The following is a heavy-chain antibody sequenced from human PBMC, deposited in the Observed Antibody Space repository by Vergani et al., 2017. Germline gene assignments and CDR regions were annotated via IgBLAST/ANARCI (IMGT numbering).Heavy chain of an antibody. CDR1: GGSISSSSYY. D-gene: IGHD4-17*01. V-gene: IGHV4-39*07. CDR2: IYYSGST. J-gene: IGHJ3*02. CDR3: AREPGENGAFDI. Sequence: QLQLQESGPGLVKPSETLSLTCTVSGGSISSSSYYWGWIRQPPGKGLEWIGSIYYSGSTYYNPSLKSRVTISVDTSKNQFSLKLSSVTAADTAVYYCAREPGENGAFDIWGQGTMVTGSS.